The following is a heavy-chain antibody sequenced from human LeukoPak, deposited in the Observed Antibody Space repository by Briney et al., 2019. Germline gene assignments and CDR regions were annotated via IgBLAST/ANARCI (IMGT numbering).Heavy chain of an antibody. CDR2: ISSSGSTI. CDR1: GFTFSDYY. D-gene: IGHD2-2*02. J-gene: IGHJ5*02. CDR3: ARDPGRLLLYTGGNWFDP. V-gene: IGHV3-11*04. Sequence: PGGSLRLSCAASGFTFSDYYMSWIRQAPGKGLEWVSYISSSGSTIYYADSVKGRFTVSRDNAKNSLYLQMNSLRAEDTAVYYCARDPGRLLLYTGGNWFDPWGQGTLVTVSS.